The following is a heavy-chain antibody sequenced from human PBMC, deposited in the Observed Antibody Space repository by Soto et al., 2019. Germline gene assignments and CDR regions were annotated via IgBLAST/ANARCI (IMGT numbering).Heavy chain of an antibody. CDR3: VRFSGLDV. CDR2: ISSSSSTI. CDR1: GFTFSSYS. Sequence: PGGSLRLSCAASGFTFSSYSMNWVRQAPGKGLEWVSYISSSSSTIYYADSVKGRFTISRGNAKNSLYLQMSSLRSEDTAVYYCVRFSGLDVWGQGTTVTVSS. J-gene: IGHJ6*02. V-gene: IGHV3-48*01.